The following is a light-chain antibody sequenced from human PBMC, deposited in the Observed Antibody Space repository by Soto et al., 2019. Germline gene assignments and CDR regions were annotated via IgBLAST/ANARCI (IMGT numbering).Light chain of an antibody. CDR2: GAS. CDR3: HQYGTSRT. J-gene: IGKJ1*01. V-gene: IGKV3-20*01. Sequence: EIVLTQSPGTLSLSPGEGATLSCRASKSVTSNYLAWFQQKPGQAPRLLIFGASRRATGTQDSFSGSGSGTDFPITISRLEPDDFAVYYCHQYGTSRTFDQGTKVEI. CDR1: KSVTSNY.